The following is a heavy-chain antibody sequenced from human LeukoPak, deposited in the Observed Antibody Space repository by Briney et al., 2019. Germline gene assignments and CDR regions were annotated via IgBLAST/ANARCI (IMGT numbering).Heavy chain of an antibody. CDR1: GGSISSYY. V-gene: IGHV4-4*07. Sequence: SETLSLTCTVSGGSISSYYWSWIRQPAGKGLEWIGRIYTSGSTNYNPSLKSRVTISVDTSKNQFSLKLSSVTAADTAVYYCARVPSLLWFGAPGDAFDIWGQGTMVTVSS. CDR2: IYTSGST. J-gene: IGHJ3*02. CDR3: ARVPSLLWFGAPGDAFDI. D-gene: IGHD3-10*01.